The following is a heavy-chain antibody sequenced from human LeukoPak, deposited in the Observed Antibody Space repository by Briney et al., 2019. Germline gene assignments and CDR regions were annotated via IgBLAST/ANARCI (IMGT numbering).Heavy chain of an antibody. CDR3: AGRGIVTGYFDF. J-gene: IGHJ4*02. CDR2: IFHSGST. D-gene: IGHD3-9*01. CDR1: GDSITSSNFY. V-gene: IGHV4-39*01. Sequence: SETLSLTCTVSGDSITSSNFYWGWIRQSPGKGLEWIGSIFHSGSTNYNPSLKSRVTISVDTSKNQFYLRVRSVTAAETALYYCAGRGIVTGYFDFWGRGTLVTVSS.